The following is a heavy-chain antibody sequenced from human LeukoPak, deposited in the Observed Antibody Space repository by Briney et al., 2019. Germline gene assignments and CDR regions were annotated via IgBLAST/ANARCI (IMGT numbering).Heavy chain of an antibody. J-gene: IGHJ3*02. CDR2: ISSSSSYT. CDR3: LPLLSRPYVEDGFDI. Sequence: PGGSLRLSCTASGFTFSDYYMSWIRQAPGKGLEWVSYISSSSSYTKYADSVKGRFTISRGNARNSLYLQMNSLRAEDTAVYYCLPLLSRPYVEDGFDIWGQGTMVTVSS. D-gene: IGHD2/OR15-2a*01. V-gene: IGHV3-11*06. CDR1: GFTFSDYY.